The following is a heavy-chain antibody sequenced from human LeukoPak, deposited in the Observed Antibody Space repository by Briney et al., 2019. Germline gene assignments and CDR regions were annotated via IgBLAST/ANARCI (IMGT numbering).Heavy chain of an antibody. V-gene: IGHV4-4*07. J-gene: IGHJ4*02. Sequence: SETLSLTCTLSGGSISSYYWSWIRQPAGQGLEWIGRIYTSGSTNYNASLKSRVSMSVDTSKNQFSLKLSSVTAADTAVFYCARENSGSYREFDYWGQGTLVTVSS. CDR1: GGSISSYY. CDR3: ARENSGSYREFDY. CDR2: IYTSGST. D-gene: IGHD1-26*01.